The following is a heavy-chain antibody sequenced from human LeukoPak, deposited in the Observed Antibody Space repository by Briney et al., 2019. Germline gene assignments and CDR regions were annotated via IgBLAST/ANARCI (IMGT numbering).Heavy chain of an antibody. CDR1: GFTFGDYA. CDR3: TRADYGDFRYYFDY. D-gene: IGHD4-17*01. J-gene: IGHJ4*02. V-gene: IGHV3-49*03. CDR2: IRSKAYGGTT. Sequence: TGGSLRPSCTASGFTFGDYAMSWFRQAPGKGLEWVGFIRSKAYGGTTEYAASVKGRFTISRDDSKSIAYLQMNSLKTEDTAVYYCTRADYGDFRYYFDYWGQGTLVTVSS.